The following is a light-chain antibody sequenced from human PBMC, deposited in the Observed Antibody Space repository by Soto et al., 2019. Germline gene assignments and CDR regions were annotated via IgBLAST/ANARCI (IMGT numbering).Light chain of an antibody. CDR3: CSYAGSNWEV. CDR1: SSDVGTYNL. J-gene: IGLJ1*01. Sequence: QSALTQPASVSGSPGQSITISCTGTSSDVGTYNLVTWYQQHPGKAPKLMIYEVTKRPSGVSNRFSGSKSGSTASLTISGLQAEDEADYYCCSYAGSNWEVFGTGTKLTVL. V-gene: IGLV2-23*02. CDR2: EVT.